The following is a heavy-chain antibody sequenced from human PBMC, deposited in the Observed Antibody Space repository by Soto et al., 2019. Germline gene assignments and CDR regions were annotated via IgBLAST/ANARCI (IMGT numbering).Heavy chain of an antibody. CDR2: ISGSGGST. V-gene: IGHV3-23*01. CDR1: GFTFSSYV. Sequence: EVQLLESGGGLVQPGGSLRLSCAASGFTFSSYVMSWVRQAPGKGLEWVSAISGSGGSTYYADSVKGRFTISRDNSKNTLYLQMNSLRAEDTAVYYCAKDEGGVNYYYYYMDVWGKGTTVTVSS. CDR3: AKDEGGVNYYYYYMDV. D-gene: IGHD3-3*01. J-gene: IGHJ6*03.